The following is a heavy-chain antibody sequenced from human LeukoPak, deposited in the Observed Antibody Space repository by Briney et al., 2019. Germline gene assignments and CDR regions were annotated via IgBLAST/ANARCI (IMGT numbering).Heavy chain of an antibody. V-gene: IGHV3-33*01. CDR3: ARNSGYKGDAFDL. CDR2: IWHDGSYK. CDR1: GFTFRNNG. J-gene: IGHJ3*01. D-gene: IGHD5-12*01. Sequence: QSGGSLRLSCAASGFTFRNNGMHWVRQAPGKGLEWVAVIWHDGSYKYYTDSVKGRFTISRDNSKNTLYLEMHSLRADDTALYYCARNSGYKGDAFDLWGQGTMVTVSS.